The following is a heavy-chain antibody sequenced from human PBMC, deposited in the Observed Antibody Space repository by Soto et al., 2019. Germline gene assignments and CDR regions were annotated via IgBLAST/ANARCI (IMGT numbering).Heavy chain of an antibody. V-gene: IGHV3-21*06. CDR2: ISSTTNYI. D-gene: IGHD7-27*01. J-gene: IGHJ4*02. Sequence: GCLRRTGTASGCTFTRYSMNWVRQAPGKGLEWVSSISSTTNYIYYGDSMKGRFTISRDNAKNSLYLEMNSLRAEDTAVYYCARESEDLTSNFDYWGQGTLVTVSS. CDR3: ARESEDLTSNFDY. CDR1: GCTFTRYS.